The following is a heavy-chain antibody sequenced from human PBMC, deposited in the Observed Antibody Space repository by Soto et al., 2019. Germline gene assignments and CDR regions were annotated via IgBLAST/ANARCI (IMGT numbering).Heavy chain of an antibody. Sequence: RTSVKVSCKASGGTFSSYAISWVRQAPGQGLEWMGGIIPIFGTANYAQKFQGRVTITADESTSTAYMELSSLRSEDKAVYYCARVGFWSGYYTYGMDVWGQGNTVTVSS. V-gene: IGHV1-69*13. J-gene: IGHJ6*02. CDR2: IIPIFGTA. CDR3: ARVGFWSGYYTYGMDV. D-gene: IGHD3-3*01. CDR1: GGTFSSYA.